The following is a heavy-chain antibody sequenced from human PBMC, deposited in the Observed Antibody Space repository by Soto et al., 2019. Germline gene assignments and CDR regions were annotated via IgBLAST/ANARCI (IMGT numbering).Heavy chain of an antibody. Sequence: QITLKESGPTLGKPTQTLTLTCTFSGFSLGTDRVGVGWIRQPPGKALEWLAVIYWDDTKTYRPSLKSRRTITKDTSKNQVALTMSSMDPVDTATYYCAHAYGGRALYWGHGTLVTVSS. CDR3: AHAYGGRALY. CDR1: GFSLGTDRVG. V-gene: IGHV2-5*02. D-gene: IGHD1-26*01. J-gene: IGHJ4*01. CDR2: IYWDDTK.